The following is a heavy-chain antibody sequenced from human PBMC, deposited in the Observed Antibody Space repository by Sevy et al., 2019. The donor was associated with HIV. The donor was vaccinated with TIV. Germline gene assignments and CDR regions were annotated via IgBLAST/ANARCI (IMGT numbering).Heavy chain of an antibody. CDR2: IIPMFGTS. CDR3: ARGGGAVDHGMDV. D-gene: IGHD2-21*01. Sequence: ASVKVSCKASGGTFSSYDINWVRQAPGQGLEWMGQIIPMFGTSSYEHTLQGRVTITADESTSTAYMDLSSLRSEDTAVYYCARGGGAVDHGMDVWGQGTTVTVSS. J-gene: IGHJ6*02. CDR1: GGTFSSYD. V-gene: IGHV1-69*13.